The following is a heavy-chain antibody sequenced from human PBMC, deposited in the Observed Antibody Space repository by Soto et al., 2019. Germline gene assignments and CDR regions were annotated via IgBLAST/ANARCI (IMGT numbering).Heavy chain of an antibody. J-gene: IGHJ4*02. D-gene: IGHD2-2*02. Sequence: PGESLKISCKGSGYSFTSYWISWVRQMPGKGLEWMGRIDPSDSYTNYSPSFQGHVTISADKSISTAYLQWSSLKASDTAMYYCARHVDGTGVPATAIPPFDFDYWGQGTLVTVSS. CDR1: GYSFTSYW. V-gene: IGHV5-10-1*01. CDR3: ARHVDGTGVPATAIPPFDFDY. CDR2: IDPSDSYT.